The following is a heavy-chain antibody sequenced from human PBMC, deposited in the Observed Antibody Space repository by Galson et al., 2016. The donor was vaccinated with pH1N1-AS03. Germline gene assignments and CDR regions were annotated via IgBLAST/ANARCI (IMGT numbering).Heavy chain of an antibody. CDR3: ARVSAAAWFDP. D-gene: IGHD6-13*01. CDR1: GYTFSSYA. Sequence: SVKVSCKASGYTFSSYAMHWVRQAPGQRLEWMGWINTDNGNTKYSQKFQGRVTITRDTSASTAYMELNSLSSEDTAVYYRARVSAAAWFDPWGQGTLVTVSS. CDR2: INTDNGNT. J-gene: IGHJ5*02. V-gene: IGHV1-3*04.